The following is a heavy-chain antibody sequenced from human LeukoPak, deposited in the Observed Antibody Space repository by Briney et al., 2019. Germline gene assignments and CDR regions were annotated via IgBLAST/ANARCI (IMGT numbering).Heavy chain of an antibody. V-gene: IGHV3-21*01. CDR2: ISSSSYI. Sequence: GGSLRLSCAASGFTFSSYSMNWVRQAPGKGLEWVSSISSSSYIYYADSVKGRFTISRDNAKNSLYLQMNSLRAEDTAVYYCASGLEYSSSWYEAFDIWGQGTMVTVSS. D-gene: IGHD6-13*01. J-gene: IGHJ3*02. CDR3: ASGLEYSSSWYEAFDI. CDR1: GFTFSSYS.